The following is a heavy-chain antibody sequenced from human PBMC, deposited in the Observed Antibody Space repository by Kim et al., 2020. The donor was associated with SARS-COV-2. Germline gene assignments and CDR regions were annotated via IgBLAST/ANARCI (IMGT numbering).Heavy chain of an antibody. CDR1: GFTFSSYA. D-gene: IGHD6-13*01. V-gene: IGHV3-23*01. J-gene: IGHJ3*02. Sequence: GGSLRLSCAASGFTFSSYAMSWVRQAPGKGLEWVSAISGSGGSTYYADSVKGRFTISRDNSKNTLYLQMNSLRAEDTAVYYCAKDRIPYYSSSWPDAFDIWGQGTMVTVSS. CDR3: AKDRIPYYSSSWPDAFDI. CDR2: ISGSGGST.